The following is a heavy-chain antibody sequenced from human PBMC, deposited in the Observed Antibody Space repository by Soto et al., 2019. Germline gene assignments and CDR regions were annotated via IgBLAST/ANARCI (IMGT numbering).Heavy chain of an antibody. J-gene: IGHJ4*02. CDR3: ARDPHLNYYDSSGYSDY. CDR1: GYTFTSYG. CDR2: ISAYNGNT. Sequence: EASVKVSCKASGYTFTSYGISWVRQAPGQGLEWMGWISAYNGNTNYAQKLQGRVTMTTDTSTSTAYMELRSLRSDDTAVYYCARDPHLNYYDSSGYSDYWGQGTLVTVSS. D-gene: IGHD3-22*01. V-gene: IGHV1-18*04.